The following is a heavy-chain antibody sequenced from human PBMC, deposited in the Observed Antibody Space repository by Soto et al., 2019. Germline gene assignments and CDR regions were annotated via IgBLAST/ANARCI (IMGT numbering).Heavy chain of an antibody. CDR2: IYWDDDK. J-gene: IGHJ6*02. V-gene: IGHV2-5*02. Sequence: QITLKESGPTLVKPTQTLTLTCTFSGLSLSTTGVGVGWIRQPPGKALEWLALIYWDDDKRYSPSLKSRLTITKYTSNTQVVLTMTNMDPVDTATYYCVQSRCGGDCLQSYSSHSYYGLDVWGQGTTVTVSS. CDR1: GLSLSTTGVG. CDR3: VQSRCGGDCLQSYSSHSYYGLDV. D-gene: IGHD2-21*02.